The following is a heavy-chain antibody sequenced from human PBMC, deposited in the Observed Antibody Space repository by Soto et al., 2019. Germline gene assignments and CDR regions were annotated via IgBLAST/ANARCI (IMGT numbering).Heavy chain of an antibody. CDR2: ISSSGSTI. D-gene: IGHD2-15*01. CDR1: GFTFSDYY. V-gene: IGHV3-11*01. J-gene: IGHJ3*02. Sequence: GGSLRLSCAASGFTFSDYYMSWIRQAPGKGLEWVSYISSSGSTIYYADSVKGRFTISRDNAKNSLYLQMNSLRAEDTAVYYCARVSRGCSGGSCYDAFDIWGQGTMVTVSS. CDR3: ARVSRGCSGGSCYDAFDI.